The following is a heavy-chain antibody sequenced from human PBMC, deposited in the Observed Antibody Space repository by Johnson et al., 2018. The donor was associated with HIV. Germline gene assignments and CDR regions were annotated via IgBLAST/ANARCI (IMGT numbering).Heavy chain of an antibody. CDR1: GFTFSSYG. CDR3: AKHPDAFDI. Sequence: VQLVESGGGVVQPGRSLRLSCAASGFTFSSYGMHWVRQAPGKGLEWVAVISYDGSNKCYADSVKGRFTISRDNSKNTLYLQMNSLRAEDTAVYYCAKHPDAFDIWGQGTMVTVSS. V-gene: IGHV3-30*18. J-gene: IGHJ3*02. CDR2: ISYDGSNK.